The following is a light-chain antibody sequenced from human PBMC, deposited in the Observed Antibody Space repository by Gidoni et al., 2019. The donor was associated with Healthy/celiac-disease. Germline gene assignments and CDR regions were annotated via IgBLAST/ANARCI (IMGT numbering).Light chain of an antibody. J-gene: IGKJ5*01. CDR2: GAS. CDR1: QNIITW. V-gene: IGKV1-12*01. CDR3: QQANSFPIT. Sequence: DIQMTQPPSSVSASVGDRVTITCRASQNIITWLAWYRQKPGKAPKFLIYGASTLHGGVPSRFSGSGSGTEFSLTISSLQPEDFATYYCQQANSFPITFGQGTRLEL.